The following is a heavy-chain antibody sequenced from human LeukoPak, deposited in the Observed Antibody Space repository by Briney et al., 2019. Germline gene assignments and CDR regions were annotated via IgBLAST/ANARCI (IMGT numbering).Heavy chain of an antibody. CDR1: GGSISSYY. CDR3: ARINYDFWSGYYSSYYYYMDV. Sequence: SETLSLTCTVSGGSISSYYWSWIRQPPGEGLEWIGYIYSSGSTNYNPSLKSRVTISVDTSKDQFSLKLSSVTAADTAVYYCARINYDFWSGYYSSYYYYMDVWGKGTTVTVSS. J-gene: IGHJ6*03. V-gene: IGHV4-59*01. D-gene: IGHD3-3*01. CDR2: IYSSGST.